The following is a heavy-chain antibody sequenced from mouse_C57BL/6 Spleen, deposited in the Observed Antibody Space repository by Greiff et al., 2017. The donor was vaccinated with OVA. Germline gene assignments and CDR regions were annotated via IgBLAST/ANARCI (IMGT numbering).Heavy chain of an antibody. CDR2: IYPGDGDT. J-gene: IGHJ2*01. Sequence: QVQLQQSGPELVKPGASVKISCKASGYAFSSSWMNWVKQRPGKGLEWIGRIYPGDGDTTYNGKFKGKATLTADKSSSTAYMQLSSLTSEDSAVYFCARGRIYYDYYDFDYWGQGTTLTVSS. CDR1: GYAFSSSW. CDR3: ARGRIYYDYYDFDY. V-gene: IGHV1-82*01. D-gene: IGHD2-4*01.